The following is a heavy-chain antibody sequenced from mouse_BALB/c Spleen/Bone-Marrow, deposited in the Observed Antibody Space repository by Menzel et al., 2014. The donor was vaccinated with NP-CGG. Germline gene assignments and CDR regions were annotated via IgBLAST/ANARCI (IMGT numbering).Heavy chain of an antibody. Sequence: QVQLQQSGAELAKPGASVKVSCKASGYNFISYWMHWVKQSPGQGLEWIGYINPSTGYTEYNQKFKDKATLTADKSSSKAYMQLSSLTSEDSAVYYCARNYDYDGGYYAMDYWGQGTSVTVSS. CDR3: ARNYDYDGGYYAMDY. V-gene: IGHV1-7*01. CDR1: GYNFISYW. CDR2: INPSTGYT. J-gene: IGHJ4*01. D-gene: IGHD2-4*01.